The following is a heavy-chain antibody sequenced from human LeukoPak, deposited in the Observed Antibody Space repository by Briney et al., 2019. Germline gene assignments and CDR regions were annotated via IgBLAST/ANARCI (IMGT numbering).Heavy chain of an antibody. D-gene: IGHD2-2*01. J-gene: IGHJ4*02. CDR2: ISSSGGTT. V-gene: IGHV3-48*03. Sequence: PGGSLRLSCAASGFTFSSYEMNWVRQAPGKGLEWVSYISSSGGTTYYADSVKGRFTISRDNAKNSLYLQMNSLRAEDTAVYYCARQSIVVVPAGIDCWGQGTMVTVSS. CDR3: ARQSIVVVPAGIDC. CDR1: GFTFSSYE.